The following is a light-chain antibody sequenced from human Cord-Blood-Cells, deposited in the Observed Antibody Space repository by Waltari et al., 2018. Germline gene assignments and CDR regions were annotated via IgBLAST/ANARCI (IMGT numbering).Light chain of an antibody. CDR2: RNN. J-gene: IGLJ2*01. V-gene: IGLV1-47*01. CDR1: SPTTGSNT. Sequence: QSVLTQPPSASGTPGQRVTIPSSGSSPTTGSNTVYWYQQLPGTAPKLPIYRNNQRPSGVPDRFSGSKSGTSASLAISGLRSEDEADYYCAAWDDSLSGYVVFGGGTKLTVL. CDR3: AAWDDSLSGYVV.